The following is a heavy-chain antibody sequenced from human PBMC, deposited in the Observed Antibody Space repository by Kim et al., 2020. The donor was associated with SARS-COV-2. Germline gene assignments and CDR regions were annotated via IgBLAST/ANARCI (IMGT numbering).Heavy chain of an antibody. Sequence: TSYADSVKGPFTISRDHSKSTLFLEMNSLRAAGTAVYYCAKSVGGAAAFDYWGQGTQVTVSS. J-gene: IGHJ4*02. CDR2: T. D-gene: IGHD6-13*01. CDR3: AKSVGGAAAFDY. V-gene: IGHV3-23*01.